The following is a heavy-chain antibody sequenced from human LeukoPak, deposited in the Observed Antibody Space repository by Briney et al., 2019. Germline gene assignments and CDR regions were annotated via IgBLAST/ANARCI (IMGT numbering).Heavy chain of an antibody. D-gene: IGHD4-17*01. CDR3: ARIYGINYFDY. CDR1: GYTXTGYY. CDR2: INPNSGGT. Sequence: ASVKVSCKASGYTXTGYYLHWVRQAPGQGLEWMGWINPNSGGTNYAQKFQGRVTMTRDTSISTAYMEASGLRSDDTAVYHCARIYGINYFDYWGQGALVTVSS. V-gene: IGHV1-2*02. J-gene: IGHJ4*02.